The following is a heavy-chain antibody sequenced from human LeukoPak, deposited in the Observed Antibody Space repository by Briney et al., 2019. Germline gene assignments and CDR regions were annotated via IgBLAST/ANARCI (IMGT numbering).Heavy chain of an antibody. Sequence: GESPKISCKASGYIFTSYWIGWVRQMAGKGLEWMGIIYPGDSDTRYSPSFQGQVTNSSDKSISTAYLQWSSLKASDTAMYYCARHDDYGGDSWGQGTLVTVSS. CDR2: IYPGDSDT. J-gene: IGHJ4*02. CDR3: ARHDDYGGDS. V-gene: IGHV5-51*01. D-gene: IGHD4-23*01. CDR1: GYIFTSYW.